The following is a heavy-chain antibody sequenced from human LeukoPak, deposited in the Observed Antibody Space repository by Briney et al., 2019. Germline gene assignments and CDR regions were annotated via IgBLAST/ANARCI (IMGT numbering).Heavy chain of an antibody. CDR2: ISGIGGST. D-gene: IGHD6-13*01. V-gene: IGHV3-23*01. J-gene: IGHJ6*04. CDR3: TKAARIAGPSYYYYGMDV. Sequence: GGSLRLSCAASGFTFSNYAMSWFRQAPGKGLEWLSAISGIGGSTYYADSVTGRFTISRDNSNNTLDLQMNSLRADDTAVYYCTKAARIAGPSYYYYGMDVWGKGTTVTVST. CDR1: GFTFSNYA.